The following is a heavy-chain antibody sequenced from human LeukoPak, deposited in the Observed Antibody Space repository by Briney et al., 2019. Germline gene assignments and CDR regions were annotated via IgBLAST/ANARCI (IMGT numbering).Heavy chain of an antibody. D-gene: IGHD3-3*01. V-gene: IGHV3-23*01. CDR1: GFIFSSSA. Sequence: GGSLRLSCAVSGFIFSSSAMSWVRQAPGKGLEWVSAISGGGDDTSYADSARGRFTVSRDNSKNTLYLQMNSLRAEDTAVYYCAKERLYDFWSGYFFDYWGQGTLVTVSS. CDR2: ISGGGDDT. J-gene: IGHJ4*02. CDR3: AKERLYDFWSGYFFDY.